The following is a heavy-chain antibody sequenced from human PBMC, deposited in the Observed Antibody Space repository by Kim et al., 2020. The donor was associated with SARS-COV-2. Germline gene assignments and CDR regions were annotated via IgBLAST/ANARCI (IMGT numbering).Heavy chain of an antibody. CDR3: ARRVIGSSSLYWYFDL. J-gene: IGHJ2*01. D-gene: IGHD2-2*01. CDR1: GGSFSDYN. Sequence: SETLSLTCAVYGGSFSDYNWSWIRQPPGKGLEWIGEINHSGSTNYNPSLQSRVTIAVDTSKNQFSLKANSVTAADTAVYYCARRVIGSSSLYWYFDLWGRGTLVTVSS. V-gene: IGHV4-34*01. CDR2: INHSGST.